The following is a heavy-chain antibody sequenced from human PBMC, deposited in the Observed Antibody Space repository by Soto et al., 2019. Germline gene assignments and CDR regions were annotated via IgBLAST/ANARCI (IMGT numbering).Heavy chain of an antibody. CDR3: ARDRYDFWSGYRTYYGMDV. Sequence: PGGSLRLSCAASEFTFSSFEVNWVRQAPGKGLEWVSYISSSGSTRYYADSVKGRFTISRDNAKNSVYLQMNSLRAEDTAVYYCARDRYDFWSGYRTYYGMDVWGQGTTVTVSS. D-gene: IGHD3-3*01. J-gene: IGHJ6*02. CDR2: ISSSGSTR. V-gene: IGHV3-48*03. CDR1: EFTFSSFE.